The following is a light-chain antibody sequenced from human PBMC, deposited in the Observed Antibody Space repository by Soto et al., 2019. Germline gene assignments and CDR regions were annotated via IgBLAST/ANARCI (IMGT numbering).Light chain of an antibody. CDR3: VSYTSSTTYV. CDR2: DVA. J-gene: IGLJ1*01. CDR1: SSDVGGSNF. V-gene: IGLV2-14*03. Sequence: SVLTQPASVSDSPGQSITISCTGTSSDVGGSNFVSWYQQHPGKPPKLIIYDVANRPSGVSNRFSGSKSGSTASLIISRLQTEDEADYYSVSYTSSTTYVFGTGTKVTVL.